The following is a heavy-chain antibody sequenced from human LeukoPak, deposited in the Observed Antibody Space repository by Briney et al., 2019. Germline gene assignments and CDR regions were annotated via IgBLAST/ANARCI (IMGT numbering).Heavy chain of an antibody. V-gene: IGHV1-2*06. J-gene: IGHJ3*02. D-gene: IGHD1-26*01. CDR1: GYTFTGYY. CDR3: ASTTLVGASRDAFGI. Sequence: ASVKVSCKASGYTFTGYYMFWVRQAPGQGLEWMGRINPNTGVTNYAQKFQGRVTMTRDTSISTAYMELSRLRSDDTAVYYCASTTLVGASRDAFGIWGQGTMVTVSS. CDR2: INPNTGVT.